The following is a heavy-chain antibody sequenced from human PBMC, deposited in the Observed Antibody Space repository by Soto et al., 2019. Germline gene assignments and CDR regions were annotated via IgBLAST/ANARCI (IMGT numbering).Heavy chain of an antibody. Sequence: PGGSLRLSCAAYGFTFRTYAMNWVRQAPGKGLEWVSSISSSSSYIYYADSVKGRFTISRDNAKNSLYLQMNSLRAEDTAVYYCASWTVAGEPFDYWGQGTLVTVSS. D-gene: IGHD6-19*01. V-gene: IGHV3-21*01. CDR3: ASWTVAGEPFDY. J-gene: IGHJ4*02. CDR2: ISSSSSYI. CDR1: GFTFRTYA.